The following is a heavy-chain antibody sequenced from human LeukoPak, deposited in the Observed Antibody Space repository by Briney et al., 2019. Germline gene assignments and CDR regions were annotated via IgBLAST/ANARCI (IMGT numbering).Heavy chain of an antibody. CDR2: VKQDGSEQ. J-gene: IGHJ6*02. Sequence: GGSLRLSCAASGFTFSMYRMSWVRQAPGKGLEWVANVKQDGSEQYYADSVKGRFTISRDNAKNSLYLQMNSLRAEDTAVYYCAREDQPYYYNYGMDVWGQGTTVTVSS. CDR3: AREDQPYYYNYGMDV. V-gene: IGHV3-7*05. CDR1: GFTFSMYR.